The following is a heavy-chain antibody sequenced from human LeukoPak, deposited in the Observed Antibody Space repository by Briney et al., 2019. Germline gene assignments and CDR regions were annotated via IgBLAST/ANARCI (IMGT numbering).Heavy chain of an antibody. D-gene: IGHD1-26*01. CDR2: IYYSGST. CDR1: GYSISSSNW. V-gene: IGHV4-28*01. Sequence: SETLSLTCAVSGYSISSSNWWGWIRQPPGKGLEWIGYIYYSGSTYYNPSLKSRVTMSVDTSKNQFSLKLSSVTAVDTAVYYCARTQSGSYYVFDYWGQGTLVTASS. J-gene: IGHJ4*02. CDR3: ARTQSGSYYVFDY.